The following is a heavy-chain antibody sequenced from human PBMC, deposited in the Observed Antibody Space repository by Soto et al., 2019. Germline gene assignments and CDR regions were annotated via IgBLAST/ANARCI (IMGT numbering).Heavy chain of an antibody. CDR1: GVTFTNSS. V-gene: IGHV1-58*01. CDR2: IVVGSDNT. Sequence: ASVKVSCKTSGVTFTNSSVEWVRQARGQRLEWIGWIVVGSDNTNYAQKFQDRVTITRDLSTHTIYMDFRSLKSEDTAVYYCAASPSFWQNYYYGAMVVWGQGTTVTVSS. CDR3: AASPSFWQNYYYGAMVV. J-gene: IGHJ6*02.